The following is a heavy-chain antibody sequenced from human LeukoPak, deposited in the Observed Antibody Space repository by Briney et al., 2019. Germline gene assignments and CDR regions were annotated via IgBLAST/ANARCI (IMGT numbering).Heavy chain of an antibody. CDR1: GFTFSTYW. CDR3: ARQDYGYSAF. Sequence: GGSLRLSCAASGFTFSTYWMSWVRQAPGKGLEWVANIKQDGSDKYYVDSVKGRFTISRDNAKNSLFLHMNSLRAEDTAVYYCARQDYGYSAFWGQGALVTVSS. D-gene: IGHD4-17*01. V-gene: IGHV3-7*01. CDR2: IKQDGSDK. J-gene: IGHJ4*02.